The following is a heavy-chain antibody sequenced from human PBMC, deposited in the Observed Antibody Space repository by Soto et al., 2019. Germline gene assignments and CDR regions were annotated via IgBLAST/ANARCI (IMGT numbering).Heavy chain of an antibody. CDR2: MDPSDSYT. CDR3: ARWGGYSSIGTYDYYYGMDV. J-gene: IGHJ6*02. V-gene: IGHV5-10-1*01. D-gene: IGHD5-18*01. Sequence: PGESQKISCKGSGYSFTTYWISWVRQMPGKGLEWRGRMDPSDSYTNYSPSFQGHVTISADKSISTAYLQWSSLKASDTAMYYCARWGGYSSIGTYDYYYGMDVWGQGTTVTVSS. CDR1: GYSFTTYW.